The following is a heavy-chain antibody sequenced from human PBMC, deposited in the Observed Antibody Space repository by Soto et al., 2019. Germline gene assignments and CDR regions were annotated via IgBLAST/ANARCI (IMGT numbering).Heavy chain of an antibody. CDR3: ERQQPYYYDSSGYYY. Sequence: PSETLSLTCTVSGGSISSSSYYWGWIRQPPGKGLEWIGSIYYSGSTYYNPSLKSRVTISVDTSKNQFSLKLSSVTAADTAVYYCERQQPYYYDSSGYYYWGQGTLVTVSS. V-gene: IGHV4-39*01. D-gene: IGHD3-22*01. CDR1: GGSISSSSYY. CDR2: IYYSGST. J-gene: IGHJ4*02.